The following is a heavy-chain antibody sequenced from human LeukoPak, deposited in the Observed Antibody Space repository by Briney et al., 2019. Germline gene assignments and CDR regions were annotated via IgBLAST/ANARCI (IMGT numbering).Heavy chain of an antibody. V-gene: IGHV3-64*01. Sequence: GGSLRLSCAASGFTFISYAMHWVRQAPGKGLEYVSAISSNGGSTYYANSVKGRFTISRDNSKNTLYLQMGSLRAEDMAVYYCARGDYGDSPIDYWGQGTLVTVSS. D-gene: IGHD4-17*01. J-gene: IGHJ4*02. CDR1: GFTFISYA. CDR3: ARGDYGDSPIDY. CDR2: ISSNGGST.